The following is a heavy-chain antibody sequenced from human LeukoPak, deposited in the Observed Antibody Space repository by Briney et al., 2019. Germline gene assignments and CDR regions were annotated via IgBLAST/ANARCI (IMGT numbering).Heavy chain of an antibody. D-gene: IGHD3-22*01. Sequence: SETLSLTWNVSGGSITSYYWNWIRQPPGKGLEWIGYIYYTGSTNSNPSLRSRVTMSLDTSKNQFSLKLSSVTATDTARYYCAGSYFYDGNRYFDYWGQGALVTVSS. CDR1: GGSITSYY. CDR2: IYYTGST. J-gene: IGHJ4*02. V-gene: IGHV4-59*08. CDR3: AGSYFYDGNRYFDY.